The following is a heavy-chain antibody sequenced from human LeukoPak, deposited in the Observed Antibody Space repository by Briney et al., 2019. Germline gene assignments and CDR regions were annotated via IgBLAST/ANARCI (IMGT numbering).Heavy chain of an antibody. D-gene: IGHD2-2*01. V-gene: IGHV1-3*01. CDR3: ARTVPAAHYNDY. CDR1: GYTFTNYA. CDR2: IDAGSGNT. Sequence: ASVKVSCKASGYTFTNYAMHWVRQAPGQRLEWMGWIDAGSGNTNYSQKFQGRVTITRDTSANTAYMELSSLRSEDTAVYYCARTVPAAHYNDYWGQGTLVTVSS. J-gene: IGHJ4*02.